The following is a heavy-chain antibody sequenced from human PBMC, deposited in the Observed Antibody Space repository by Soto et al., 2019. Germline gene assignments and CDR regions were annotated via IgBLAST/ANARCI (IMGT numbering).Heavy chain of an antibody. CDR1: GFTFSSYA. Sequence: PGGSLRLSCAASGFTFSSYAMSRVRQAPGKGLEWVSAISGSGGSTYYADSVKGRFTIPRDNSKNTLYLQMNSLRAEDTAVYYCAKHSGSYYGSWFDPWGQGTLVTVSS. CDR2: ISGSGGST. D-gene: IGHD1-26*01. CDR3: AKHSGSYYGSWFDP. J-gene: IGHJ5*02. V-gene: IGHV3-23*01.